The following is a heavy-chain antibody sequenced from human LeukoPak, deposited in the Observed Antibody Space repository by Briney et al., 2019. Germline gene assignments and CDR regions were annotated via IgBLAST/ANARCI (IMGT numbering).Heavy chain of an antibody. J-gene: IGHJ4*02. CDR2: INPGDGST. CDR3: ARGYYTSGRKDY. CDR1: GYTYTNYY. V-gene: IGHV1-46*01. D-gene: IGHD6-19*01. Sequence: ASVKVSCKASGYTYTNYYIHWVRQAPGQGLEWMGLINPGDGSTSYAQKFQGRVTMTRDTSTGTVYMEVSSLRSEDTAVYYCARGYYTSGRKDYWGQGTLVTVSS.